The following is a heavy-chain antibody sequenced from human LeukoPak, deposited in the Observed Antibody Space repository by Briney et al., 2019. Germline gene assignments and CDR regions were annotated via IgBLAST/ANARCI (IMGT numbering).Heavy chain of an antibody. V-gene: IGHV4-39*07. Sequence: SETLSLTCTVSGDSISSSSYNWGSIRQPPGKGLDWIGSIYYSGSTNYNPSLKSRVTISVDTSKNQFSLKLSSVTSADTAVYYCARVNDCGGDCYLYWGQGTLVTVSS. CDR2: IYYSGST. J-gene: IGHJ4*02. CDR3: ARVNDCGGDCYLY. D-gene: IGHD2-21*02. CDR1: GDSISSSSYN.